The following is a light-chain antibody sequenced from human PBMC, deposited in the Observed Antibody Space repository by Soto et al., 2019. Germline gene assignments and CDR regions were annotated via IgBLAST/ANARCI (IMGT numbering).Light chain of an antibody. Sequence: QSALTQPASVSGSPGQSITISCTGTSSDVGAYNYVSWYQQHPGKAPQLMIFEVSDRPSGVSNRFSGSKSSNTASLTISGLQAEDEADYYCSSYTSSNTLVFGGGTQLTVL. V-gene: IGLV2-14*01. CDR2: EVS. CDR1: SSDVGAYNY. J-gene: IGLJ2*01. CDR3: SSYTSSNTLV.